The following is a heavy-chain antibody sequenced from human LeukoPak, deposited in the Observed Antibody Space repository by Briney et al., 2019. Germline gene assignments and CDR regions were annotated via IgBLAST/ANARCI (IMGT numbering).Heavy chain of an antibody. CDR2: IYRDGTT. CDR3: AKDRADVVPTMVLDY. V-gene: IGHV3-53*01. CDR1: GFTVANTR. Sequence: PGESLRLSCVASGFTVANTRMGWVRQPPGKGLEWVSVIYRDGTTSYADSVKGRFTISRDNSKNTLFLQMNSLRAEDMAVYYCAKDRADVVPTMVLDYWGQGILVTVSS. J-gene: IGHJ4*02. D-gene: IGHD5-12*01.